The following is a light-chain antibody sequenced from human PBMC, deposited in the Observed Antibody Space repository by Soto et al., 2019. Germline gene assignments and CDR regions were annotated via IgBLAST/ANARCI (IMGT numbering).Light chain of an antibody. CDR3: HHYTRSPIFT. CDR2: DAS. Sequence: EVVLTQSPGTLSLSAGERATLSCRASQSVADNHLAWYQQKPGQAPRLLIYDASTRAAGSPDRFSGSGSGTDFTLTSSRLEPDDFGVYFCHHYTRSPIFTFGPGTTLD. V-gene: IGKV3-20*01. CDR1: QSVADNH. J-gene: IGKJ3*01.